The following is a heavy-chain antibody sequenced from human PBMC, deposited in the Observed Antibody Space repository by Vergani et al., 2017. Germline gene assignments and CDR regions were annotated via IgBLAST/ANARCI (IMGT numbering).Heavy chain of an antibody. CDR2: MNPNSGGT. D-gene: IGHD3-22*01. V-gene: IGHV1-2*02. J-gene: IGHJ5*02. CDR3: ARGQGVYYDTTGYFNWFDP. CDR1: GYTFTSYD. Sequence: QVQLVQSGAEVKKPGASVKVSCKASGYTFTSYDINWVRQATGQGLEWMGWMNPNSGGTNYAQKFQGRVTMTRDTSISTDYMELSNLRSDDTAVYYCARGQGVYYDTTGYFNWFDPWGQGTLVTVSS.